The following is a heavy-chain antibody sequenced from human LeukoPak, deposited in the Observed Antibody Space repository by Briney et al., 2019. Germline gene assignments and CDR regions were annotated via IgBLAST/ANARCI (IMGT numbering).Heavy chain of an antibody. D-gene: IGHD6-13*01. CDR3: AREIGSTSSSWFHSYYYYGMDV. CDR2: IYSGGST. Sequence: GGSLRLSCAASGFTVSSNYMSWVRQAPGKGLEWVSVIYSGGSTYYADSVKGRFTISRDNSKNTLYLQMNSLRAEDTAVYYCAREIGSTSSSWFHSYYYYGMDVWGQGTTVTVSS. CDR1: GFTVSSNY. V-gene: IGHV3-66*01. J-gene: IGHJ6*02.